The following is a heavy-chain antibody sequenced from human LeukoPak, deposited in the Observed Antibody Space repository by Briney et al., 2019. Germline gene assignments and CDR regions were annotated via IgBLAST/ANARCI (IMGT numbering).Heavy chain of an antibody. D-gene: IGHD3-10*01. J-gene: IGHJ6*03. V-gene: IGHV3-23*01. CDR3: AKFVNYGNYYYYYYMDV. Sequence: GGSLRLSCAASGFTFSRYAMSWVRQAPGKGLEWVSTTSESGGSTYYADSVKGRFTISRDNSKNTLYLQMNSLRAEDTAVYYCAKFVNYGNYYYYYYMDVWGKGTTVTVS. CDR1: GFTFSRYA. CDR2: TSESGGST.